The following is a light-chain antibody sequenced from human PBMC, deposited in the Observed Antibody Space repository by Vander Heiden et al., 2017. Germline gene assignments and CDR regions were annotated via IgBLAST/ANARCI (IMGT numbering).Light chain of an antibody. V-gene: IGKV1-13*02. Sequence: AIQLTQSPSSLSASVGDRVTITCRASQGISSALAWYQQKPGKAPKLLIYDASSLESGGPSRFSGSGAGTDFTLTISSLQPEDFATYYCQQENSYTITFGQGTQLEIK. CDR3: QQENSYTIT. CDR1: QGISSA. J-gene: IGKJ5*01. CDR2: DAS.